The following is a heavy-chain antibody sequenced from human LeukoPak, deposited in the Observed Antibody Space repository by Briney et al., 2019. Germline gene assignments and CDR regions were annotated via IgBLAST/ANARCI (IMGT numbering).Heavy chain of an antibody. V-gene: IGHV3-74*01. Sequence: GGSPRLSCAASGFTFSIYWVHWVRHAPGKGLVWASSINSDGSSTSYADSVKGRFTISRDNAKHTLYLQMNTLRAEDTAVYYCASLDYWGQGTPVTVSS. CDR3: ASLDY. J-gene: IGHJ4*02. CDR1: GFTFSIYW. CDR2: INSDGSST.